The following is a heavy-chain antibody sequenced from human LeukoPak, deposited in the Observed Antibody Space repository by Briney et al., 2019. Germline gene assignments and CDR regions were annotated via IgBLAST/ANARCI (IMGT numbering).Heavy chain of an antibody. CDR3: AKDSSGDADAFDI. V-gene: IGHV3-23*01. CDR1: GFTFSSYA. CDR2: ISGSGGST. Sequence: GRSLRLSCAASGFTFSSYAMSWVRQAPGKGLEWVSAISGSGGSTYYADSVKGRFTISRDNPKNTLYLQMNSLRAEDTAVYYCAKDSSGDADAFDIWGQETMVTVSS. J-gene: IGHJ3*02. D-gene: IGHD3-22*01.